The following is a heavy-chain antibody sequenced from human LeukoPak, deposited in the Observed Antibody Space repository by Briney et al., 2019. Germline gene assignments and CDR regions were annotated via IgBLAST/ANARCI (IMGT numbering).Heavy chain of an antibody. Sequence: GGSLRLSCAASGLTFTRYWMHWVRQAPGKGLAWVSRINSAGNTTDYAESVKGRFSISRDNSKNTLSLQMNNLRVEDTAVYYCARGMRGSSAFDYWGQGTLVTVSS. D-gene: IGHD3-16*01. CDR3: ARGMRGSSAFDY. V-gene: IGHV3-74*01. J-gene: IGHJ4*02. CDR2: INSAGNTT. CDR1: GLTFTRYW.